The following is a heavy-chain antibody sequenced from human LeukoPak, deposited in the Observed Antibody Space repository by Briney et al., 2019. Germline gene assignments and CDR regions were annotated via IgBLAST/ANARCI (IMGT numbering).Heavy chain of an antibody. D-gene: IGHD6-19*01. CDR2: IHSSGTT. J-gene: IGHJ4*02. Sequence: SETLSLTCSVSGGSIINYYWSWIRQAPGKGLEWIGHIHSSGTTNYNPSLKSRVTISVDTSKNQFSLKLTSVTAADTAVYYCARDLYSSGWGYFDYWGQGTLVTVSS. CDR1: GGSIINYY. V-gene: IGHV4-4*09. CDR3: ARDLYSSGWGYFDY.